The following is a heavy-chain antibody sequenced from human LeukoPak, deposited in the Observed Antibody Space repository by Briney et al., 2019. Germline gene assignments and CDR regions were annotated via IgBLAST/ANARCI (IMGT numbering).Heavy chain of an antibody. D-gene: IGHD3-3*01. CDR1: GFTFGDYA. V-gene: IGHV3-15*01. Sequence: PGGSLRLSCTASGFTFGDYAMSWFRQAPGKGLEWVGRIKSKTDGGTTDYAAPVKGRFTISRDDSKNTLYLQMNSLKTEDTAVYYCTTDLNEWFASYWGQGTLVTVSS. J-gene: IGHJ4*02. CDR2: IKSKTDGGTT. CDR3: TTDLNEWFASY.